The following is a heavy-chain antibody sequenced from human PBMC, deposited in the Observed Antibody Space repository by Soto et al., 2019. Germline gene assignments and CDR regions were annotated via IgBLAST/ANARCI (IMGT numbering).Heavy chain of an antibody. D-gene: IGHD3-16*01. Sequence: QVQLVQSGTEVNKSGSSVKVSCQVSGGLFNSNGINWVRQAPGQGLEWMGSIIPVFGTTKYAQKFQARVTISAEESTNTVYIQLSSLKSDDAAIYYCARGGGAPWAGWFDPWGPGTPVVVSS. V-gene: IGHV1-69*18. CDR2: IIPVFGTT. CDR1: GGLFNSNG. J-gene: IGHJ5*02. CDR3: ARGGGAPWAGWFDP.